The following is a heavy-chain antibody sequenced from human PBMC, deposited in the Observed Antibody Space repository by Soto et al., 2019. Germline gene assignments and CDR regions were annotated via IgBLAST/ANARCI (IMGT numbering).Heavy chain of an antibody. V-gene: IGHV4-59*11. Sequence: SETLSLTCTVSGGSMSAHDWTWPRQPPGKGLEWIGYISYSGSSYYNPSLKSRVTISADTSRNQFSLRLTSVIAADTAVYFCARADPDASVGFWGQGTLVTVSS. J-gene: IGHJ4*02. CDR3: ARADPDASVGF. CDR1: GGSMSAHD. D-gene: IGHD3-16*01. CDR2: ISYSGSS.